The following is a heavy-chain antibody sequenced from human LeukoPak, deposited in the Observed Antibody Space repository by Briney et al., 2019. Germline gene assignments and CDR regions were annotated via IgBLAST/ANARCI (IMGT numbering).Heavy chain of an antibody. D-gene: IGHD6-13*01. CDR3: ASRTSSSWYFACFDY. CDR1: GYTFTSYA. J-gene: IGHJ4*02. CDR2: INAGNGST. V-gene: IGHV1-3*01. Sequence: GASVKVSCKASGYTFTSYAMHWVRQAPGQRLEWMGWINAGNGSTKYSQKFQGRVTITRDTSASTAYMELSSLRSEDTAVYYCASRTSSSWYFACFDYWGQGTLVTVSS.